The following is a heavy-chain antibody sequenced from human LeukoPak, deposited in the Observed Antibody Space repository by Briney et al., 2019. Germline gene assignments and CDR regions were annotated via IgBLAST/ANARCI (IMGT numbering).Heavy chain of an antibody. J-gene: IGHJ5*02. CDR2: IYHSGST. CDR3: ARGPLGAPAGNWFDP. CDR1: GGSISSGGYS. V-gene: IGHV4-30-2*01. D-gene: IGHD1-26*01. Sequence: PSQTLSLTCAVSGGSISSGGYSWSWIRPPPGKGLEWIGYIYHSGSTYYNPSLKSRVTISVDRSKNQFSLKLSSVTAADTAVYYCARGPLGAPAGNWFDPWGQGTLVTVSS.